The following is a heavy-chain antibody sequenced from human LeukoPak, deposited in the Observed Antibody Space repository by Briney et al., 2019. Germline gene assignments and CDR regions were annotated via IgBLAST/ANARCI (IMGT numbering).Heavy chain of an antibody. CDR2: INPDGSGK. V-gene: IGHV3-7*01. D-gene: IGHD3-16*01. CDR3: ASWGAGGNS. CDR1: GFTLSTYW. J-gene: IGHJ4*02. Sequence: SGGSLRLSCEASGFTLSTYWMNWVRQVPGKGLDWVANINPDGSGKRYVDSVKGRFTIARDNADNSLSLQMNSLRAEDTAVYYCASWGAGGNSWGQGTLVTVS.